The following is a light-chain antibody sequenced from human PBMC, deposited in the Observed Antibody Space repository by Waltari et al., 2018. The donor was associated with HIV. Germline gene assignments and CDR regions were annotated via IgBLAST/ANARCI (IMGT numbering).Light chain of an antibody. J-gene: IGLJ1*01. CDR1: NSDVGGYNS. CDR3: SSYTRSTTLDAV. Sequence: QSALTQPASVSGSPGQSITISCTGTNSDVGGYNSVSWYQHHPGNAPRLIILDVSHRPSGISNRFSGYNCGNTASLTISGLQAEDEADYYCSSYTRSTTLDAVFGTGTTVTVL. CDR2: DVS. V-gene: IGLV2-14*01.